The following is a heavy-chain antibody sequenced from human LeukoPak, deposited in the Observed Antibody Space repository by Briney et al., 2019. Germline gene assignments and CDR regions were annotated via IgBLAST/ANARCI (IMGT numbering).Heavy chain of an antibody. V-gene: IGHV4-4*09. CDR1: GASIASYY. J-gene: IGHJ6*03. CDR2: TYTGGRT. D-gene: IGHD3-3*01. CDR3: ARAPRRDFWVGYPDV. Sequence: SETLSLTCTVSGASIASYYWSWIRQSPGKGLEWVGYTYTGGRTDYNPSLKSRVTISVDTSKNQFSLKVDSVTAADTAVYFCARAPRRDFWVGYPDVWGKGTTVTVS.